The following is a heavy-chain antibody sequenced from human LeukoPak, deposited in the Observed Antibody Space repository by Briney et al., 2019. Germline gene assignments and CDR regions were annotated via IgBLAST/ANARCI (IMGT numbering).Heavy chain of an antibody. D-gene: IGHD6-13*01. CDR2: INPSGGST. CDR1: GYTFTSYY. Sequence: ASVKVSCKASGYTFTSYYMHWVRQAPGQGLEWMGIINPSGGSTSYAQKFQGRVTMTRDTSTSTVYMELSSLRSEDTAVYYCARDLAPGYSSSWYDWFDPWGQGTLVTVSS. CDR3: ARDLAPGYSSSWYDWFDP. J-gene: IGHJ5*02. V-gene: IGHV1-46*01.